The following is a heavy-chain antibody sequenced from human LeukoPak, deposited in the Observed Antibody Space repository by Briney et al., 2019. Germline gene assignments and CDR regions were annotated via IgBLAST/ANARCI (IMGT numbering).Heavy chain of an antibody. CDR1: GYTFTSFG. Sequence: ASVKVSCKASGYTFTSFGFTWVRQAPGQGLEWMGWISAHNGNTDYAQKLQGRVTLTTDTSTSTAYMELRSLRSGDTAVYYCARRSDYGDYWGQGTLVTVSS. J-gene: IGHJ4*02. CDR2: ISAHNGNT. CDR3: ARRSDYGDY. D-gene: IGHD3-3*01. V-gene: IGHV1-18*01.